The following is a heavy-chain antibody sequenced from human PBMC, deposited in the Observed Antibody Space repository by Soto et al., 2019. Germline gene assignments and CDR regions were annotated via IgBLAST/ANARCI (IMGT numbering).Heavy chain of an antibody. CDR3: VKPPSPPSIVVVTAGWFDP. Sequence: SLRLSCSASEFTFSSYAMHCVRQAPGKGLEYVSAISSNGGSTYYADSVKGRFTISRDNSKNALYIQMSSLRAEDTAVYYFVKPPSPPSIVVVTAGWFDPWGQGTLVTVS. CDR1: EFTFSSYA. V-gene: IGHV3-64D*06. J-gene: IGHJ5*02. D-gene: IGHD2-21*02. CDR2: ISSNGGST.